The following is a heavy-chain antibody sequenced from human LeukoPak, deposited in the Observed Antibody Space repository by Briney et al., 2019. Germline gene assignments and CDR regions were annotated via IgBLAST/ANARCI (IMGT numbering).Heavy chain of an antibody. J-gene: IGHJ4*02. D-gene: IGHD2-21*01. CDR2: ISGSGSST. CDR1: GFTFSSYG. CDR3: AIYSSYRANYYFDY. V-gene: IGHV3-23*01. Sequence: SGGSLRLSCAASGFTFSSYGMSWVRQAPGKGLEWVSAISGSGSSTYYADSVKGRFTISRDNSKNTLYLQMNSLRAEDTAVYYCAIYSSYRANYYFDYWGQGTLVTVSS.